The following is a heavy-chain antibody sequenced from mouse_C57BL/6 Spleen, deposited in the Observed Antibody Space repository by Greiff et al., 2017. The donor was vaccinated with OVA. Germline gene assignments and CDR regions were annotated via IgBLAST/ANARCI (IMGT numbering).Heavy chain of an antibody. J-gene: IGHJ3*01. CDR3: ARWGTTVPFAY. V-gene: IGHV1-55*01. Sequence: QVHVKQPGAELVKPGASVKMSCKASGYTFTSYWITWVKQRPGQGLEWIGDIYPGSGSTNYNEKFKSKATLTVDTSSSTAYMQLSSLTSEDSAVYYCARWGTTVPFAYWGQGTLVTVSA. CDR2: IYPGSGST. D-gene: IGHD1-1*01. CDR1: GYTFTSYW.